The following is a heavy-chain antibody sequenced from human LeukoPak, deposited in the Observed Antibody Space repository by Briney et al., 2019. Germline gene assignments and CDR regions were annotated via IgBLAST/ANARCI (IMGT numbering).Heavy chain of an antibody. CDR1: GYTFTIYD. D-gene: IGHD3-9*01. Sequence: GASVKVSFKASGYTFTIYDINWVRQAPGQGLEWMGWMNPNSGNTGYAQKFQGRVTMTRNTSISTAYMELSSLRSEDTAVYYCARGRGYDILTGCYRNWFDPWGQGTLVTVSS. V-gene: IGHV1-8*01. CDR3: ARGRGYDILTGCYRNWFDP. J-gene: IGHJ5*02. CDR2: MNPNSGNT.